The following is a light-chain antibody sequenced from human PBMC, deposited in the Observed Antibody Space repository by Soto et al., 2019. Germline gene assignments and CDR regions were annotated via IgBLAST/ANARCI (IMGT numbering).Light chain of an antibody. CDR2: EGS. CDR1: SSDVGTYNL. CDR3: CSDAGSSTYV. Sequence: QSALTQPASVSGSPGQSITISCTGTSSDVGTYNLVSWYQHHPGKAPKLMIYEGSKRPSGVSNRFSGSKSGNTASLTISGLQAEDAADYYCCSDAGSSTYVFGTGTKVTVL. J-gene: IGLJ1*01. V-gene: IGLV2-23*01.